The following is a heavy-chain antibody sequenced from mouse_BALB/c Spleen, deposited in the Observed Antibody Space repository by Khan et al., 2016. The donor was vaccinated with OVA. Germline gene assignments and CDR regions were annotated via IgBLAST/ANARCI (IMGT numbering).Heavy chain of an antibody. V-gene: IGHV1-7*01. CDR2: INPSTGYT. D-gene: IGHD1-1*01. Sequence: QMQLEESGAELAKPGASVKMSCKASSYTFINYWILWVKQRPGQGLEWIRYINPSTGYTEYNQNFKDKATLTANKSSSTAYMQLSSLTSEDSAVYYCARRGLRWDFDYWGQGTTLTVSS. CDR1: SYTFINYW. J-gene: IGHJ2*01. CDR3: ARRGLRWDFDY.